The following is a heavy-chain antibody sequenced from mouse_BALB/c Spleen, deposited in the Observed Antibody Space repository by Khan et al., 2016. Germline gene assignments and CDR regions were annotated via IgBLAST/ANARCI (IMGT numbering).Heavy chain of an antibody. Sequence: EVQLQESGPDLVKPSQSLSLTCTVTGYSITSGYSWHWIRQFPENKLEWMGYIHNSGSTNYHPSLKSRISIIRDIYKNKFFLKLISGTTEDKATYYCACDYYGCFAYWCPGPLVTVSA. CDR2: IHNSGST. CDR3: ACDYYGCFAY. CDR1: GYSITSGYS. V-gene: IGHV3-1*02. J-gene: IGHJ3*01. D-gene: IGHD1-1*01.